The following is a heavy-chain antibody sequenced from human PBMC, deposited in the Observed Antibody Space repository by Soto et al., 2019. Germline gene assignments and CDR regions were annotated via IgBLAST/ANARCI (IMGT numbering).Heavy chain of an antibody. CDR1: GFTFSSYG. V-gene: IGHV3-30*18. Sequence: GGSLRLSCAASGFTFSSYGMHWVRQAPGKGLEWVAVISYDGSNKYYADSVKGRFTISRDNSKNTLYLQMNSLRAEDTAVYYCAKDTTVTTPQPLYYYYGMDVWGQGTTVTVSS. J-gene: IGHJ6*02. D-gene: IGHD4-17*01. CDR3: AKDTTVTTPQPLYYYYGMDV. CDR2: ISYDGSNK.